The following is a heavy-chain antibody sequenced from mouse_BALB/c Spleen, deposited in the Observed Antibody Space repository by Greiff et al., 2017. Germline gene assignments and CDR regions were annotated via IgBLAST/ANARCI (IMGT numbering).Heavy chain of an antibody. Sequence: EVKLVESGGGLVKPGGSLKLSCAASGFTFRSYAMSCVRQTPEKRLEWVASISSGGSTYSPDSVKGRFTISRDNARNILYLQMSSLRSEDTAMYYCATDYYYGSSGAMDYWGQGTSVTVSS. CDR3: ATDYYYGSSGAMDY. CDR2: ISSGGST. CDR1: GFTFRSYA. V-gene: IGHV5-6-5*01. J-gene: IGHJ4*01. D-gene: IGHD1-1*01.